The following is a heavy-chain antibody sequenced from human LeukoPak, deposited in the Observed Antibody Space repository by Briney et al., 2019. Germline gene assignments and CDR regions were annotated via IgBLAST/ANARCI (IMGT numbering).Heavy chain of an antibody. D-gene: IGHD2-2*01. Sequence: ASVKVSCKASGYTFTSYGISWVRQAPGQGLEWMGWISAYNGNTNYAQKLQGRVTMTTDTSTSTAYMELRSLRSEDTAVYYCATGYRVCSSTSCFDYWGQGTLVTVAS. CDR2: ISAYNGNT. CDR3: ATGYRVCSSTSCFDY. J-gene: IGHJ4*02. CDR1: GYTFTSYG. V-gene: IGHV1-18*01.